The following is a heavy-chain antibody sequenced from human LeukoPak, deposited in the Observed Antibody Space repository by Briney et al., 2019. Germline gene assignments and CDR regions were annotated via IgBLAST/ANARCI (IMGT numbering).Heavy chain of an antibody. Sequence: GGSLRLSCAASGFTFSNYWMSWVRQAPGRGLEWVANIKQDGSEKYYVDSVTGRFTISRDNAKNSLYLQMNSLRPEDTAVYYCVRWATSFDFWGQETLVTVSS. J-gene: IGHJ4*02. CDR1: GFTFSNYW. CDR2: IKQDGSEK. D-gene: IGHD6-6*01. CDR3: VRWATSFDF. V-gene: IGHV3-7*01.